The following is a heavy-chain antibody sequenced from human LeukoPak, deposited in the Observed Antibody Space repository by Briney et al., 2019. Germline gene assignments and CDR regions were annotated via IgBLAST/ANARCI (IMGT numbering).Heavy chain of an antibody. CDR1: GGSIISGGYY. J-gene: IGHJ4*02. CDR3: ARDRQGYCTNGVCPDYFDY. CDR2: IYYSGST. Sequence: SQTLSLTCTVSGGSIISGGYYWSWIRQHPGKGLEWIGYIYYSGSTYYNPSLKSRVTISVDTSKNQFSLKLSSVTAADTAVYYCARDRQGYCTNGVCPDYFDYWGQGTLVTVSS. V-gene: IGHV4-31*03. D-gene: IGHD2-8*01.